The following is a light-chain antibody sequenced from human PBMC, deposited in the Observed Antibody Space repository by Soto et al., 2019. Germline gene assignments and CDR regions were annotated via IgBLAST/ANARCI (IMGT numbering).Light chain of an antibody. V-gene: IGLV4-69*01. Sequence: QLVLTQSPSASASLGASVMLTCTLSSGHSSYAIAWHQQQPEKGPRYLMKLNSDGSHSKGDGIPDHFSGSSSGAARYLTISRLQSEDEADYYCQTWGTGHVVFGGGTKLTVL. J-gene: IGLJ2*01. CDR1: SGHSSYA. CDR3: QTWGTGHVV. CDR2: LNSDGSH.